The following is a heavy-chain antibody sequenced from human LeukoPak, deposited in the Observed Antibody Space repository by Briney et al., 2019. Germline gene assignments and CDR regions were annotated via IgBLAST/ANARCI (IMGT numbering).Heavy chain of an antibody. CDR2: IYYSGST. CDR3: ASIGGAVGWFDP. J-gene: IGHJ5*02. CDR1: GGSISSSSYY. V-gene: IGHV4-39*07. D-gene: IGHD1-26*01. Sequence: SETLSLTCTVSGGSISSSSYYWGWIRQPPGKGLEWIGSIYYSGSTYYNPSLKSRVTISVDTSKNQFSLKLSSVAAADTAVYYCASIGGAVGWFDPWGQGTLVTVSS.